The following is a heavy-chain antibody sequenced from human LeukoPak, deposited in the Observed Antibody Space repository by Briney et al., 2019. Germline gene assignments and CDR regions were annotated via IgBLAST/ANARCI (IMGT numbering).Heavy chain of an antibody. V-gene: IGHV4-4*09. CDR3: ARHWGDYYNWFDP. CDR1: GGSISSYY. Sequence: SETLSLTCTVSGGSISSYYWSWIRQPPGNGLEWIGYIYTSGSTNYNPSLKSRVTISVDTSKNQFSLKLSSVTAADTAVYYCARHWGDYYNWFDPWGQGTLVTVSS. J-gene: IGHJ5*02. CDR2: IYTSGST. D-gene: IGHD3-16*01.